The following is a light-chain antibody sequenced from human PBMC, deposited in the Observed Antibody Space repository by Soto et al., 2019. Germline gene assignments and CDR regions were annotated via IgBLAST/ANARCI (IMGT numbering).Light chain of an antibody. Sequence: EIVLTQSPGTLSLTPGERATVFCRASQGVDSSYLAWFQKKPGQAPRLLIYGASRRATGVPDRFSGSGSGTDFTLTITRLEPEDFAVYYCHQYDSSSWTFGQGTKVEI. J-gene: IGKJ1*01. CDR1: QGVDSSY. CDR2: GAS. V-gene: IGKV3-20*01. CDR3: HQYDSSSWT.